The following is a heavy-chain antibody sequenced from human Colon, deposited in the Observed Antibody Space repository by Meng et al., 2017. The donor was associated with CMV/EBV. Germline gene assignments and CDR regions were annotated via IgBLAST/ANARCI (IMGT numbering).Heavy chain of an antibody. Sequence: FTFRDYWMHWVRRSPGKGLVWVSRIHSDGSGISYADSVKGRFTISRDNAKDTLYLQMNSLRAEDTALYYCARGTRRDNTMVTLFDPWGQGTLVTVSS. CDR1: FTFRDYW. D-gene: IGHD3-10*01. J-gene: IGHJ5*02. CDR2: IHSDGSGI. V-gene: IGHV3-74*01. CDR3: ARGTRRDNTMVTLFDP.